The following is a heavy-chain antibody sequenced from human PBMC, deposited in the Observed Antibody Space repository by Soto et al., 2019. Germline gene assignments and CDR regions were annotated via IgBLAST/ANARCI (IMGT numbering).Heavy chain of an antibody. CDR1: GFTFSNYA. V-gene: IGHV3-23*01. Sequence: GGSLRLSCAASGFTFSNYAMSWVRQAPGKGLEWVSGIGGRGTSSYYADSVKGRFAISRDNSYNTLFLQLHSLRAEDTAVYYCAKSRYADSSGDYYDFWGQGARVTVSS. D-gene: IGHD3-22*01. CDR2: IGGRGTSS. J-gene: IGHJ4*02. CDR3: AKSRYADSSGDYYDF.